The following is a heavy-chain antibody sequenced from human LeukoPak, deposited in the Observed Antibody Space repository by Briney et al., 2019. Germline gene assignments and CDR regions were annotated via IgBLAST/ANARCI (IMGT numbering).Heavy chain of an antibody. J-gene: IGHJ4*02. V-gene: IGHV1-8*03. Sequence: ASVKVSCKASGYTFTSYDINWVRQATGQGLEWMGWMNPNSGNTGYAQKFQGRVTITRNTSIGTAYMELSSLRSEDTAVYYCARHYYDSSGYYFGLDYWGQGTLVTVS. CDR1: GYTFTSYD. CDR3: ARHYYDSSGYYFGLDY. D-gene: IGHD3-22*01. CDR2: MNPNSGNT.